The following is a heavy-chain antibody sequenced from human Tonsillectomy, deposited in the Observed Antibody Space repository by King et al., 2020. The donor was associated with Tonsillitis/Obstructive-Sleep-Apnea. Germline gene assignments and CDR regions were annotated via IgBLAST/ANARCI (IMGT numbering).Heavy chain of an antibody. CDR2: ITSDSNYI. Sequence: QLVQSGGGLVKPGESLRLSCAASGFTFSRYTMNWVRQAPGKGLEWVSSITSDSNYIYNAESVKGRFTISRDNAKNSLYLQMNSLRAEDTAVYYCARVALGDDFWTGYQNAFDVWGQGTMVSVSS. J-gene: IGHJ3*01. D-gene: IGHD3/OR15-3a*01. V-gene: IGHV3-21*01. CDR1: GFTFSRYT. CDR3: ARVALGDDFWTGYQNAFDV.